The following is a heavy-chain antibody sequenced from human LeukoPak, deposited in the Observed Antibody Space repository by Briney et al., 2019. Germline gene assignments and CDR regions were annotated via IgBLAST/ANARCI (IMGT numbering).Heavy chain of an antibody. CDR2: ISHDGSNN. Sequence: GGSLRLSCAASGFTFSSSTMHWVRQAPGKGLEWVAVISHDGSNNFYADSVKGRFTISRDNSKNTLYLQMNSLRAEDTAMYYCAREGRFCSGTSCYTFFDSWAREPWSPSPQ. V-gene: IGHV3-30-3*01. CDR1: GFTFSSST. J-gene: IGHJ4*02. CDR3: AREGRFCSGTSCYTFFDS. D-gene: IGHD2-2*02.